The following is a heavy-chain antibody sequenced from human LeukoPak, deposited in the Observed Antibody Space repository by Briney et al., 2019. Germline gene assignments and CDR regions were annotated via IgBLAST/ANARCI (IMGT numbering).Heavy chain of an antibody. D-gene: IGHD1-14*01. CDR2: INHSGST. J-gene: IGHJ5*02. CDR1: GGSISSYY. V-gene: IGHV4-34*01. CDR3: ARGPNPPES. Sequence: SETLSLTCTVSGGSISSYYWSWIRQPPGKGLEWIGEINHSGSTNYNPSLKSRVTISVDTSKNQFSLKLSSVTAADTAVYYCARGPNPPESWGQGTLVTVSS.